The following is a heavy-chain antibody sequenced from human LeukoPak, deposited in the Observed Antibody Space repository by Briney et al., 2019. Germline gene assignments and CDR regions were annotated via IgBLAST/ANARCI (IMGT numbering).Heavy chain of an antibody. CDR1: GFTFSRYA. Sequence: GGSLRLSCAASGFTFSRYAMSWVRQAPGKGLEWVSSITGSASSTYNADSVKGRFAISRDNTKNTLSLQMNTLRAEDTAVYYCAKLRSPFITDAFDIWGQGTMVTVSS. CDR3: AKLRSPFITDAFDI. J-gene: IGHJ3*02. D-gene: IGHD3-22*01. V-gene: IGHV3-23*01. CDR2: ITGSASST.